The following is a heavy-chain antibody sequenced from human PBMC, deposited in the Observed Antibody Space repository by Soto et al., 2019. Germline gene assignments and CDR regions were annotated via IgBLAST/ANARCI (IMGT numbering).Heavy chain of an antibody. Sequence: AGGSLRLSCAASGFTFSSYGMHWVRQAPGKGLEWVSGISWNSGSIGYADSVKGRFTISRDNAKNSLYLQMNSLRAEDTALYYCAKDSYYYYYMDVWGKGTTVTVSS. J-gene: IGHJ6*03. CDR1: GFTFSSYG. V-gene: IGHV3-9*01. CDR3: AKDSYYYYYMDV. CDR2: ISWNSGSI.